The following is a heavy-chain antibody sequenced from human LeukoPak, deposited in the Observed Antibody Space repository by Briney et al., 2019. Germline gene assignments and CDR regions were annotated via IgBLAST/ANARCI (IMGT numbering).Heavy chain of an antibody. CDR3: ANLGYQLLTYYFDY. CDR2: IRYDGSNK. V-gene: IGHV3-30*02. Sequence: GGSLRLSCAASGFTFSSYGMHWVRQAPGKGLEWVAFIRYDGSNKYYADSVKGRFTISRGNSKNTLYLQMNSLRAEDTAVYYCANLGYQLLTYYFDYWGQGTLVTVSS. J-gene: IGHJ4*02. CDR1: GFTFSSYG. D-gene: IGHD2-2*01.